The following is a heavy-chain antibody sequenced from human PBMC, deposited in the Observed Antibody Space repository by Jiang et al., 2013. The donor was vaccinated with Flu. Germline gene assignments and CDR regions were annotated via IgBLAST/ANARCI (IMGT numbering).Heavy chain of an antibody. CDR3: ARDVPSRDMAAFVGDFDY. CDR2: INPNSGGT. D-gene: IGHD3-3*02. CDR1: GYIFTDYY. J-gene: IGHJ4*02. V-gene: IGHV1-2*02. Sequence: SGAEVKKPGASVQVSCKASGYIFTDYYLNWVRQAPGQGLEWIGWINPNSGGTIFAQKFQGRVTLTRDTSITTAYMEVTGLTSDDTAVYYCARDVPSRDMAAFVGDFDYWGLGTLVTVSS.